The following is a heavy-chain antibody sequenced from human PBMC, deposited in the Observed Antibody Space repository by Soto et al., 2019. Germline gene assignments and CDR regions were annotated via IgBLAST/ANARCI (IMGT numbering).Heavy chain of an antibody. J-gene: IGHJ6*02. CDR2: IYHSGST. V-gene: IGHV4-4*02. CDR1: GGSISSSYW. CDR3: ARVRGEWFGELPQIYYYYGMDV. Sequence: PSETLSLTCAVSGGSISSSYWWSWVRQPPGKGLEWIGEIYHSGSTSYNPSLKSRVTISLDKSKNQFSLKLSSVTAADTAVYYCARVRGEWFGELPQIYYYYGMDVWGQGTTVTVSS. D-gene: IGHD3-10*01.